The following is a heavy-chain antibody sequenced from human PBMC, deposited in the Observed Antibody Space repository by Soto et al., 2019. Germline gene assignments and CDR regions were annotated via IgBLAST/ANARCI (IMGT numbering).Heavy chain of an antibody. J-gene: IGHJ5*02. D-gene: IGHD3-10*01. CDR1: GGTFSSYT. CDR2: IIPILGIA. V-gene: IGHV1-69*02. CDR3: GGGPPGRGGDNRVRP. Sequence: QVQLVQSGAEVKKPGSSVKVSCKASGGTFSSYTISWVRQAPGQGLEWMGRIIPILGIANYAQKFQGRVTINAGKITSKAQMGAGRPGSGGTGVYLLGGGPPGRGGDNRVRPWGQGTLVTVSS.